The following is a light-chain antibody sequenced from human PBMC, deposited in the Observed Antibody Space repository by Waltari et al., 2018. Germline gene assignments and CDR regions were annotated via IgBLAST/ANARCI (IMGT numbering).Light chain of an antibody. CDR3: LQHNSYPLT. Sequence: DPQMTQSPSSLSASVGHTFSITCRASQGFGNYLNWFQQKPGKAPKLLIYAATTLQRGVPSRFSGSGSGTEFTLTINSLQPEDFATYYCLQHNSYPLTFGGGTKVEIK. CDR1: QGFGNY. J-gene: IGKJ4*01. CDR2: AAT. V-gene: IGKV1-17*01.